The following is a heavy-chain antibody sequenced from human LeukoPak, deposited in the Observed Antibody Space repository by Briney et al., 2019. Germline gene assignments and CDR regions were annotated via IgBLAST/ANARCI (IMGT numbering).Heavy chain of an antibody. Sequence: PSETLSLTCTVSGGSIRSSSYYWGWIRQPPGKGLEGIGTIYYSGSTYYNPSLKSRVTISVDTSKNQFSLKLVSVTAADTAVYYCARLQYCSSTLCYGADPWGQGTLVTVSS. V-gene: IGHV4-39*07. D-gene: IGHD2-2*01. J-gene: IGHJ5*02. CDR1: GGSIRSSSYY. CDR2: IYYSGST. CDR3: ARLQYCSSTLCYGADP.